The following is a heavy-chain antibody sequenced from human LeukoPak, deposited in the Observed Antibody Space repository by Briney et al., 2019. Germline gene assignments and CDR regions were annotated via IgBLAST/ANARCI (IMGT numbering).Heavy chain of an antibody. J-gene: IGHJ6*02. CDR2: IYPGDSDT. Sequence: GESLKISCKGSGYSFTSYWIGWVRQMPGKGLEWMGIIYPGDSDTRYSPSFQRQVTISADKSISTAYLQWSSLKASDTAMYYCARWDYIPHTRPLYGMDVWGQGTTVTVSS. D-gene: IGHD4/OR15-4a*01. V-gene: IGHV5-51*01. CDR1: GYSFTSYW. CDR3: ARWDYIPHTRPLYGMDV.